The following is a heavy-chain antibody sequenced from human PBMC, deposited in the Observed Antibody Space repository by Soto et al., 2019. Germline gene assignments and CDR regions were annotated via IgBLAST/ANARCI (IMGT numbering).Heavy chain of an antibody. D-gene: IGHD3-10*01. V-gene: IGHV3-23*01. CDR2: ISGRGGST. CDR3: AKDEVYYYGSGSYDSYYYYMDV. J-gene: IGHJ6*03. Sequence: EVQLLESGGGLVQPGGSLRLSCAASGFTFSSYAMSWVRQAPGKGLEWVSAISGRGGSTYYADSVKGRFTISRDNSKNTLYLQMNSLRAEDTAVYYCAKDEVYYYGSGSYDSYYYYMDVWCKGTTVTVSS. CDR1: GFTFSSYA.